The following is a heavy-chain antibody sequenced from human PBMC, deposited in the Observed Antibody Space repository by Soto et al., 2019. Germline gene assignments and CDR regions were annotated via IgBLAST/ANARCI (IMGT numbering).Heavy chain of an antibody. CDR3: AKSPNFYCSSPNCYKYYFDY. D-gene: IGHD2-2*02. J-gene: IGHJ4*02. CDR1: GFTFNTYG. CDR2: ISYDGSDK. V-gene: IGHV3-30*18. Sequence: GSLRLSCAASGFTFNTYGMHWVRQAPGKGLEWVAVISYDGSDKFYADSVKGRFTISRDNSKNTLYLQMSSLRPEDTAIYYCAKSPNFYCSSPNCYKYYFDYWGQGTLVTVSS.